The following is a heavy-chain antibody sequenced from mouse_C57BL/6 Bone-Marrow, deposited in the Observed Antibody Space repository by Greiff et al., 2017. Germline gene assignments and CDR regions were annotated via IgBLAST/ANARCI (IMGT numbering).Heavy chain of an antibody. CDR1: GYTFTSYG. D-gene: IGHD1-1*01. V-gene: IGHV1-81*01. J-gene: IGHJ3*01. CDR2: IYPRSGNT. CDR3: CGSSWFAY. Sequence: VKLQESGAELARPGASVKLSCKASGYTFTSYGISWVKQRTGQGLEWIGEIYPRSGNTYYNEKFKGKATLTADKSSSTAYMELRSLTSEDSAVYFCCGSSWFAYWGQGTLVTVSA.